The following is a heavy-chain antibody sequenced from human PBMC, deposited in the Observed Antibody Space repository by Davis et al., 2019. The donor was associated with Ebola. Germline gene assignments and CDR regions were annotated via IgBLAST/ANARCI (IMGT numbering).Heavy chain of an antibody. J-gene: IGHJ6*04. Sequence: SVKVSCKAVGGTLTSYAMTWVRQAPGQGLEWMGGIIPVFGTTDYAPRFQGRVTFTADESTSTAYMELTSLRSDDTAVYYCARTYSGSRIIMDVWGKGTTVTVSS. CDR1: GGTLTSYA. V-gene: IGHV1-69*13. D-gene: IGHD6-13*01. CDR3: ARTYSGSRIIMDV. CDR2: IIPVFGTT.